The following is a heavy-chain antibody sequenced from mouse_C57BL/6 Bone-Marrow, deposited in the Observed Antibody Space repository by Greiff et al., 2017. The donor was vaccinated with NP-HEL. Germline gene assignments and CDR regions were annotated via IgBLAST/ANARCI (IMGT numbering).Heavy chain of an antibody. J-gene: IGHJ2*01. D-gene: IGHD1-1*01. CDR2: IDPENGDT. CDR3: TSVLLLRLDY. Sequence: EVQLQQSGAELVRPGASVKLSCTASGFNIKDDYMHWVKQRPEQGLEWIGWIDPENGDTEYASKFQGKATITADTSSNTAYLQLSSLTSEDTAVYYCTSVLLLRLDYWGQGTTLTVSS. V-gene: IGHV14-4*01. CDR1: GFNIKDDY.